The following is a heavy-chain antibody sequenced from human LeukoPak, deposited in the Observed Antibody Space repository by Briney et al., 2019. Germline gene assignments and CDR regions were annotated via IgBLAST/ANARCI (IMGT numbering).Heavy chain of an antibody. Sequence: PGGSLRLSCAASGFTFSSYWMHWVRQAPGKGLVWVSVVYSGGSTYYADSVKGRFTISRDNSKNTLYLQMNSLRAEDTAVYYCASGYSYGGTDYWGQGTLVIVSS. D-gene: IGHD5-18*01. CDR2: VYSGGST. V-gene: IGHV3-53*01. CDR3: ASGYSYGGTDY. CDR1: GFTFSSYW. J-gene: IGHJ4*02.